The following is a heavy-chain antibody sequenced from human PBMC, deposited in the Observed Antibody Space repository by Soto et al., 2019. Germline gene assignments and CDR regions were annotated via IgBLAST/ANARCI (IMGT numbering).Heavy chain of an antibody. CDR1: GFTFSSYA. V-gene: IGHV3-23*01. D-gene: IGHD3-16*01. Sequence: GGSLRLSCAASGFTFSSYAVSWARQAPGKGLEWVSAISGSGFGTYYADSVKGRFTVSRDNSKNTLYLQMNSLRAEDTAVYYCASRLLGLFDYWGQGTLVTVSS. J-gene: IGHJ4*02. CDR3: ASRLLGLFDY. CDR2: ISGSGFGT.